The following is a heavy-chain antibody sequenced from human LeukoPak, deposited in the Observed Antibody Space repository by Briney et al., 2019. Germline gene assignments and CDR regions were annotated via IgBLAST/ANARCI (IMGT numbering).Heavy chain of an antibody. CDR3: TRLTAYYYDSRDY. Sequence: PGGSLRLSCTASVFTFSSYCMHGVRRSSGKGLEWVGRMRSKANSYPTAYDASVKGRFIISRDDSKNTAYLQMISLKPEDTAVYYCTRLTAYYYDSRDYWGQGTLVTVSS. J-gene: IGHJ4*02. CDR2: MRSKANSYPT. D-gene: IGHD3-22*01. CDR1: VFTFSSYC. V-gene: IGHV3-73*01.